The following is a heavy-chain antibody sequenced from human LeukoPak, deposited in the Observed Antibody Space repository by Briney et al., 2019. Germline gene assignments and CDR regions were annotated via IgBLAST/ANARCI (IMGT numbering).Heavy chain of an antibody. CDR2: INHSGST. Sequence: SETLSLTCAVYGGSFSGYYWSWIRQPPGKGPEWIGEINHSGSTNYNPSLESRVTISVDTSKNQFSLKLSSVTAADTAVYYCARRGRGYCSGGSCYPYYFDYWGQGTLVTVSS. D-gene: IGHD2-15*01. V-gene: IGHV4-34*01. CDR3: ARRGRGYCSGGSCYPYYFDY. CDR1: GGSFSGYY. J-gene: IGHJ4*02.